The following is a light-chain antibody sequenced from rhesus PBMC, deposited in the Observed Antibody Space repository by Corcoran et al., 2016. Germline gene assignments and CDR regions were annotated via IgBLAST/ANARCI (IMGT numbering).Light chain of an antibody. Sequence: DIVMTQTPLSLPITPGEPASISCRSSQSLLHSNGHPYLHWYLQKPGQSPHLLIYGGSNRSCGVPGRFSGRGSGTDFTLKISKVEAEDVGVYYCVQAIAFPFTFGPGTKRDIK. V-gene: IGKV2-72*01. J-gene: IGKJ3*01. CDR3: VQAIAFPFT. CDR2: GGS. CDR1: QSLLHSNGHPY.